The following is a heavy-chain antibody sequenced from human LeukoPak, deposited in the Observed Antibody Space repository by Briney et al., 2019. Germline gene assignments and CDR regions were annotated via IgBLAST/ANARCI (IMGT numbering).Heavy chain of an antibody. CDR1: GYSFTSYW. J-gene: IGHJ5*02. Sequence: GESLKISCKGSGYSFTSYWIGWVRQMPGKGLEWMGIIYPGDSDTRYSPSFQGQVTISADKSISTAYLQWSSLKASDTAMYYCARASLVVAALNWFDPWGQGTLVTVSS. CDR2: IYPGDSDT. D-gene: IGHD2-15*01. V-gene: IGHV5-51*01. CDR3: ARASLVVAALNWFDP.